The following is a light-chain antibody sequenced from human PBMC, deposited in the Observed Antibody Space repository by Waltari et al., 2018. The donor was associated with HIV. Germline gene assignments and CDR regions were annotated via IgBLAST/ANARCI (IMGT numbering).Light chain of an antibody. CDR1: SRDVGGYNY. Sequence: QSALTQPAPLSGSPGQSITIPCTGTSRDVGGYNYVSWSQQHPGKAPKVMIYDVSNRPAGVSNRCSGSKSGNTASLTISGLQAEDEADYYCSSYTSSSTPVVFGGGTKLTVL. J-gene: IGLJ2*01. CDR3: SSYTSSSTPVV. CDR2: DVS. V-gene: IGLV2-14*03.